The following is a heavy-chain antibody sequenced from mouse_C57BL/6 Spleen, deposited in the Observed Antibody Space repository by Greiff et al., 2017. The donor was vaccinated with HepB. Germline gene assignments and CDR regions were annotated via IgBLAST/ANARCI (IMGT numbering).Heavy chain of an antibody. J-gene: IGHJ4*01. CDR3: ARGNYYGGAMDY. CDR2: IYPSDSET. CDR1: GYTFTSYW. V-gene: IGHV1-52*01. Sequence: QVQLQQPGAELVRPGSSVKLSCKASGYTFTSYWMHWVKQRPRQGLEWIGNIYPSDSETHYNQKFKDKATLTVDKSSSTAYMQLSSLTSEDSAVYYCARGNYYGGAMDYWGQGTSVTVSS. D-gene: IGHD1-1*01.